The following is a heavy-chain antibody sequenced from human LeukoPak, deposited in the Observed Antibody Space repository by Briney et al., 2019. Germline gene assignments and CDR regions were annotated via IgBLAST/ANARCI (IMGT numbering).Heavy chain of an antibody. Sequence: GASVKVSCKASGYTFTGYYMHWVRQAPGQGLEWMGWISAYNGNTNYAQKLQGRVTMTTDTSTSTAYMELRSLRSDDTAVYYCARVGLIAAAGTGWFDPWGQGTLVTVSS. CDR2: ISAYNGNT. CDR3: ARVGLIAAAGTGWFDP. J-gene: IGHJ5*02. CDR1: GYTFTGYY. D-gene: IGHD6-13*01. V-gene: IGHV1-18*04.